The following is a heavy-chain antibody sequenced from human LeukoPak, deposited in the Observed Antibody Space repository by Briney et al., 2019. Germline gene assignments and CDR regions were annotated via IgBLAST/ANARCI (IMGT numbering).Heavy chain of an antibody. V-gene: IGHV3-30*02. CDR1: GFTFSSYG. D-gene: IGHD2-15*01. J-gene: IGHJ3*02. CDR3: ARAHCSGRGCYQRYDGFDI. Sequence: GGSLRLSCAASGFTFSSYGIHWVRQAPGKGLEWVAFIRYDTSNKYYADSVKGRFTISRDNSKNTLYLQMNSLRAEDTAVYYCARAHCSGRGCYQRYDGFDIWGQGTVVTVSS. CDR2: IRYDTSNK.